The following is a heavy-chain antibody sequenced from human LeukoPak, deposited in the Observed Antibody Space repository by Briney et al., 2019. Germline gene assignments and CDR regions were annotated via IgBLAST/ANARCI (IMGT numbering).Heavy chain of an antibody. V-gene: IGHV3-30*02. CDR3: ASSPSGRAGYYYYYMDV. D-gene: IGHD1-26*01. CDR1: GFTFSSYG. J-gene: IGHJ6*03. Sequence: PGGSLRLSCAASGFTFSSYGMHWVRQAPGKGLEWVAFIRYDGSNKYYADSVKGRFTISRDNSKNTLYLQMNSLRAEDTAVYYCASSPSGRAGYYYYYMDVWGKGTTVTISS. CDR2: IRYDGSNK.